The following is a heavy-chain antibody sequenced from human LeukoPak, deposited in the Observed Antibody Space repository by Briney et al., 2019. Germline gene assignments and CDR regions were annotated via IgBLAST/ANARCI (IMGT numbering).Heavy chain of an antibody. J-gene: IGHJ6*02. V-gene: IGHV4-31*03. D-gene: IGHD3-10*01. CDR2: IYYSGST. CDR1: GGSISSGGYY. CDR3: ARERAQSDELLWFGESRRYGMDV. Sequence: SQTLSLTCTVSGGSISSGGYYWSWIRQHPGKGLEWIGYIYYSGSTYYNPSLKSRVTISVDTSKNQFSLKLSSVTAADTAVYYCARERAQSDELLWFGESRRYGMDVWGQGTTVTVSS.